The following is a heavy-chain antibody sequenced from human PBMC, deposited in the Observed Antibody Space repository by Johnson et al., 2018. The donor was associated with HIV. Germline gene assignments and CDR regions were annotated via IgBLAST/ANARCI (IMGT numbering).Heavy chain of an antibody. CDR1: GFTFDDYG. J-gene: IGHJ3*02. CDR2: INWNGGST. CDR3: ARDKGEYYDAFDI. D-gene: IGHD1-26*01. V-gene: IGHV3-20*04. Sequence: VQLMESGGGVVRPGGSLRLSCAASGFTFDDYGMSWVRQAPGKGLEWVSGINWNGGSTGYADSVKGRFTISRDNSKNTLYLQMNSLRAEDTAVYYCARDKGEYYDAFDIWGQGTKVTVAS.